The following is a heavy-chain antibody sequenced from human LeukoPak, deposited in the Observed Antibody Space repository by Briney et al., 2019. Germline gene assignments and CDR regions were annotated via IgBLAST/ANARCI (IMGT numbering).Heavy chain of an antibody. CDR1: GFTFSIYG. V-gene: IGHV3-23*01. J-gene: IGHJ4*02. CDR2: ISGSGGST. Sequence: PGGTLRLSCAVSGFTFSIYGMTWVRQAPGKGLEWGSGISGSGGSTYYADSVKGRFTISRDNSKNTLYLQMNSLRTEDTAFYYCAKDPTGYNSNFFDYWGQGTLVTVSS. D-gene: IGHD5-24*01. CDR3: AKDPTGYNSNFFDY.